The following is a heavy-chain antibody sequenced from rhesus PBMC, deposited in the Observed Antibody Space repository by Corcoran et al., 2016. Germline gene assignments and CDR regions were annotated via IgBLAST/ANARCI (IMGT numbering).Heavy chain of an antibody. CDR2: INGNTGST. D-gene: IGHD6-31*01. CDR3: ARGGSGWSYDY. CDR1: GGSFSSYW. V-gene: IGHV4-80*01. Sequence: QVQLQESGPGLVKPSETLSLTCAVSGGSFSSYWWTWIRQPPGKGLEWIAEINGNTGSTNYTPSLKSRVTISKDASKNQFSLNLSAVTAADTAGYYCARGGSGWSYDYWGQGVLVTVSS. J-gene: IGHJ4*01.